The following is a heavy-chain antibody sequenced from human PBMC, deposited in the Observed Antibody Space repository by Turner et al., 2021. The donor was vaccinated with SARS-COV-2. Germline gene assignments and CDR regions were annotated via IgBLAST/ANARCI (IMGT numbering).Heavy chain of an antibody. CDR3: ATGVAVAGTPSKYYYYYGMDV. J-gene: IGHJ6*02. CDR1: GYTLTELS. V-gene: IGHV1-24*01. D-gene: IGHD6-19*01. CDR2: FDPEDGET. Sequence: QVQLVQSGAEVKKPGASVKVSCKVSGYTLTELSMHWVRQAPGKGLEWMGGFDPEDGETIYAQKFQGRVTMTGDTSTDTAYMELSSLRSEETAVYYCATGVAVAGTPSKYYYYYGMDVWGQGTTVTVSS.